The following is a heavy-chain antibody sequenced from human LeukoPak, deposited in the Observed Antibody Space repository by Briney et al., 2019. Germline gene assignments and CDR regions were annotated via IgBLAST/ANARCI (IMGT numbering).Heavy chain of an antibody. CDR2: ISGSGGST. V-gene: IGHV3-23*01. D-gene: IGHD3-22*01. CDR1: GFTFSSYA. CDR3: AKDRYYYDSTGYYYGMHV. Sequence: GGSLRLSCAASGFTFSSYAMSWLRQAPGKGLEWVSAISGSGGSTYYADSVKGRFTISRDNSKNTLCLQMNSLRAEDTAVYYCAKDRYYYDSTGYYYGMHVWGQGTTVTVSS. J-gene: IGHJ6*02.